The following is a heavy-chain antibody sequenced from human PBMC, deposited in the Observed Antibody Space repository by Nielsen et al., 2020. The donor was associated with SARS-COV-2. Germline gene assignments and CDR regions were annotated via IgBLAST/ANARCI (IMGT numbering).Heavy chain of an antibody. Sequence: SETLSLTCTVSGGSISSYYWSWIRQPPGKGLEWIGYIYYSGSTNYNPSLKSRVTISVDTSKNQFSLKLSSVTAADTAVYYCASRLYYYDSSGYPLDWGQGTLVTVSS. D-gene: IGHD3-22*01. CDR3: ASRLYYYDSSGYPLD. V-gene: IGHV4-59*08. CDR2: IYYSGST. J-gene: IGHJ4*02. CDR1: GGSISSYY.